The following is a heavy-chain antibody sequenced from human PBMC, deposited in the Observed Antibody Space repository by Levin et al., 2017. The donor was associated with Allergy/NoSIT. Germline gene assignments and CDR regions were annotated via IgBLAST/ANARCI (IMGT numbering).Heavy chain of an antibody. V-gene: IGHV4-34*01. Sequence: PGGSLRLSCAVYGGSFSGYYWSWIRQPPGKGLEWIGEINHSGSTNYNPSLKSRVTISVDTSKNQFSLKLSSVTAADTAVYYCARGVIAVANVTRYFDYWGQGTLVTVSS. D-gene: IGHD6-19*01. CDR2: INHSGST. CDR1: GGSFSGYY. J-gene: IGHJ4*02. CDR3: ARGVIAVANVTRYFDY.